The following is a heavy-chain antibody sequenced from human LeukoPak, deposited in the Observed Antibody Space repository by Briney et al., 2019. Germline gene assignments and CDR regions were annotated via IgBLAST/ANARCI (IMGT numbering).Heavy chain of an antibody. V-gene: IGHV3-30*04. CDR2: ISYDGSNN. D-gene: IGHD1-26*01. J-gene: IGHJ6*02. CDR1: GFTFSSYA. CDR3: AREDYWGATNGMDV. Sequence: PGGSLRLSCAASGFTFSSYAMHWVRQAPGKGLEWVAVISYDGSNNYYADSVKGRFTISRDNSKNTLYLQMNSLRAEDTAVYYCAREDYWGATNGMDVWGQGTTVTVSS.